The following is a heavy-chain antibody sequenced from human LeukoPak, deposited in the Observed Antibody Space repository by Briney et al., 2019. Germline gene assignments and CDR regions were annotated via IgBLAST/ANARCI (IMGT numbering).Heavy chain of an antibody. V-gene: IGHV4-59*01. CDR1: GGSISSYY. CDR3: ARYIQLWSTKPLDYYGMDV. J-gene: IGHJ6*02. D-gene: IGHD5-18*01. Sequence: SETLSLTCTVSGGSISSYYWSWIRQPPGKGLEWIGYIYYSGSTNYNPPLKSRVTISVDTSKNQFSLKLSSVTAADTAVYYCARYIQLWSTKPLDYYGMDVWGQGTTVTVSS. CDR2: IYYSGST.